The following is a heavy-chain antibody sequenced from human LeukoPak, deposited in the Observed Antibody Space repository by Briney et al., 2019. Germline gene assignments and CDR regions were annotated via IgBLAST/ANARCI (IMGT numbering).Heavy chain of an antibody. CDR2: ISYDGSNK. Sequence: GGSLRLSCAASGFTFSSYGMHWVRQAPGKGLEWVAVISYDGSNKYYADSVKGRFTISRDNSKNTLYLQMNSLRAEDTAVYYCAKEGVDYGDYTDAFDIWGQGTMATVSS. J-gene: IGHJ3*02. CDR1: GFTFSSYG. V-gene: IGHV3-30*18. CDR3: AKEGVDYGDYTDAFDI. D-gene: IGHD4-17*01.